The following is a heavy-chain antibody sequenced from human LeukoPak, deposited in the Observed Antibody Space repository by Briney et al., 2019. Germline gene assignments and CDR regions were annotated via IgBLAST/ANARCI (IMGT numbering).Heavy chain of an antibody. Sequence: SQTLSLTCAISGDSVSSNSAAWHWITQSPSRGLEWLGSTYHRSKWYNDYALSVIGRISVNPDPPKNQFSLQLNSVTPEDTAVYYCARGVSYSFDYWGQGTLVTVSS. CDR2: TYHRSKWYN. CDR1: GDSVSSNSAA. J-gene: IGHJ4*02. V-gene: IGHV6-1*01. CDR3: ARGVSYSFDY. D-gene: IGHD1-26*01.